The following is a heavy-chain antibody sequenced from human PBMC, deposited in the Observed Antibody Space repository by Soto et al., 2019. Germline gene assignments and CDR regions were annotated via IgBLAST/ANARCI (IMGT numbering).Heavy chain of an antibody. V-gene: IGHV1-8*01. CDR1: GYTFTDYD. J-gene: IGHJ4*02. Sequence: QVQVVQSRAEVKKPGASVKVSCKTSGYTFTDYDINWVRQAPGQGLEWMGWVSPDNGNAGYAQHFQGRVTLTSDTSISTAYMELSSLTSEDTAVYYCEVTTGYWGQGIMVTVSS. CDR3: EVTTGY. CDR2: VSPDNGNA. D-gene: IGHD2-21*02.